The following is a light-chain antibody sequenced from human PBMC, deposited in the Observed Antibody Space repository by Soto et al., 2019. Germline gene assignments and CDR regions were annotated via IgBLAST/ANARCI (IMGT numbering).Light chain of an antibody. CDR3: HQYGSSLLT. CDR2: DAS. Sequence: EIVLTQSPATLSLSPGERATLSCRASQSVSSYLAWYQQKPGQAPRLLIYDASNRATGIPARFSGSGSGTDFTLTITRLEPEDSAVYYCHQYGSSLLTFGGGTKVDIK. CDR1: QSVSSY. V-gene: IGKV3-20*01. J-gene: IGKJ4*01.